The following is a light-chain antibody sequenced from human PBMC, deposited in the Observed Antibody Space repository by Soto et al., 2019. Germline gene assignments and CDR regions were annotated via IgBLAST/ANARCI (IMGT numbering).Light chain of an antibody. Sequence: AIRMTQSPSSFSASTGDRVTITCRASQGISNYLAWYRQEPGKAPELLISAASTLQNGVPSRFSGSGSGTDFTLTISDLQSEDFASYYCQQYYTYPLTFAQGTKVDI. CDR1: QGISNY. V-gene: IGKV1-8*01. CDR3: QQYYTYPLT. CDR2: AAS. J-gene: IGKJ1*01.